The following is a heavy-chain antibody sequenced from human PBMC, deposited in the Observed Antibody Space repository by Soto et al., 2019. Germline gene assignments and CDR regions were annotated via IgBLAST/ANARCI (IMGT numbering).Heavy chain of an antibody. D-gene: IGHD1-26*01. V-gene: IGHV4-31*03. CDR2: IYYSGST. CDR3: ARDGLNISDKNYYGMDV. J-gene: IGHJ6*02. Sequence: KPSETLSLTCTVSGGSISSGGYYWSWIRQHPGKGLEWIGYIYYSGSTYYNPSLKSRVTISVETSKNQFSLKLSSVTAADTAVYYCARDGLNISDKNYYGMDVQGQGSTATVSS. CDR1: GGSISSGGYY.